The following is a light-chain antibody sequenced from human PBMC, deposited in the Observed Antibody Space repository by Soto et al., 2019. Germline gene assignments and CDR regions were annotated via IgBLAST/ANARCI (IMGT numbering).Light chain of an antibody. CDR1: SSNIGNNY. CDR2: ENN. Sequence: QAVVTQPPSVSAAPGQKVNISCSGSSSNIGNNYVSWYQQLPGTAPKLLIYENNKRPSGIPDRFSGSKSGTSATLGITGLQTGDEADYYCGTWDSSLSLYVFGTGTKLTVL. CDR3: GTWDSSLSLYV. J-gene: IGLJ1*01. V-gene: IGLV1-51*02.